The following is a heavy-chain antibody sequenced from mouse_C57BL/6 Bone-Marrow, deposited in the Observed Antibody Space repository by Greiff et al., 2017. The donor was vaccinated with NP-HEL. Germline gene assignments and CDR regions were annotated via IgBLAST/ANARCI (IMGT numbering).Heavy chain of an antibody. CDR3: ARGGRRVYYYAMDY. CDR1: GYTFTSYT. Sequence: QVQLKESGAELARPGASVKMSCKASGYTFTSYTMHWVKQRPGQGLAWIGYINPSSGYTKYNQKFKDKATLTADKSSSTAYMQLSSLTSEDSAVYYCARGGRRVYYYAMDYWGQGTSVTVSS. V-gene: IGHV1-4*01. CDR2: INPSSGYT. J-gene: IGHJ4*01.